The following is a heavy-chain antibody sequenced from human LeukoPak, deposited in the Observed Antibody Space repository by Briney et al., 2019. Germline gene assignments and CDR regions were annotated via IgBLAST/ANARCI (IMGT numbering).Heavy chain of an antibody. V-gene: IGHV1-2*02. J-gene: IGHJ4*02. CDR2: INPNSGGT. Sequence: ASVKVSCKASGYTFTGYYMHWARQAPGQGLEWMGWINPNSGGTSYAQKFQGRVTMTRDTSTSTVYMELSSLRSEDTAVYYCARVHYDSSGYFDYWGQGTLVTVSS. CDR3: ARVHYDSSGYFDY. D-gene: IGHD3-22*01. CDR1: GYTFTGYY.